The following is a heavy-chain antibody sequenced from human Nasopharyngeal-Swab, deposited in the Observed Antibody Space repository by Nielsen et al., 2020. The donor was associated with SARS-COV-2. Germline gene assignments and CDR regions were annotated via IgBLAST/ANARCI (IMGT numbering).Heavy chain of an antibody. J-gene: IGHJ6*02. V-gene: IGHV4-61*01. CDR2: IYYSGST. CDR1: GGSVSSGSYY. D-gene: IGHD3-9*01. Sequence: SETLSLICTVSGGSVSSGSYYWSWIRQPPGKGLEWIGYIYYSGSTNYNPSLKSRVTISVDTSKNQFSLKLSSVTAADTAVYYCARAPVLRYFDWLKDYYGMDVWGQGTTVTVSS. CDR3: ARAPVLRYFDWLKDYYGMDV.